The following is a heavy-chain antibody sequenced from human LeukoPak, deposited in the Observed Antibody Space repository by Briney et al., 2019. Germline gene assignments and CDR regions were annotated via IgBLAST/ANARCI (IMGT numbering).Heavy chain of an antibody. CDR1: GFTFSTYS. J-gene: IGHJ3*02. V-gene: IGHV3-48*01. CDR3: ARTYCSNGVCTRKAFDI. Sequence: GGSLRLSCAPSGFTFSTYSMNWVRQAPGKGLEWVSYITSSSSTIYYADSVKGRFTISRDNAKSSLYLQMNSLRAEDTAVYYCARTYCSNGVCTRKAFDIWGQGTMVTVSS. D-gene: IGHD2-8*01. CDR2: ITSSSSTI.